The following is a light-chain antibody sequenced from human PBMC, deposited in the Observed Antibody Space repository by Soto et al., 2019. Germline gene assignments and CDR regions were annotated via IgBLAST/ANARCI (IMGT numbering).Light chain of an antibody. J-gene: IGKJ4*01. CDR1: XXVGGY. CDR3: QQRSTWPLT. Sequence: QSPATLSLSPGXRATLSXXXXXXVGGYLAWYQHNPVQAPRLLIYDASNRATGIPARFSGSGSGTDFSLTISSLEPEDLAVYYCQQRSTWPLTFGGGTKVEIK. V-gene: IGKV3-11*01. CDR2: DAS.